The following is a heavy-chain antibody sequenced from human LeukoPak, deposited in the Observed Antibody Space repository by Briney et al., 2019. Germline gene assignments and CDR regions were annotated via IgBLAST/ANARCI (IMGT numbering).Heavy chain of an antibody. CDR2: INHSGST. D-gene: IGHD3-22*01. CDR3: ARHRWVYHYYDSSGYYIGWFDP. Sequence: PSETLSLTCTVSGGSISSYYWSWIRQPPGKGLEWIGEINHSGSTNYNPSLKSRVTISVDTSKNQFSLKLSSVTAADTAVYYCARHRWVYHYYDSSGYYIGWFDPWGQGTLVTVSS. CDR1: GGSISSYY. V-gene: IGHV4-34*01. J-gene: IGHJ5*02.